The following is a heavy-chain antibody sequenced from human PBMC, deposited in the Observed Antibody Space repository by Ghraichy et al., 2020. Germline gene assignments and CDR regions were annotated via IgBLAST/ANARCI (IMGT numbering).Heavy chain of an antibody. CDR2: INPSGGVT. CDR3: AGEGAAACFDF. Sequence: ASVKVSCKASGYTFTTYYLHWVRQAPGQGLEWMGIINPSGGVTSYAQKFQGRLTMTRDTSTTTVYMDLSSLTSGDTALYYCAGEGAAACFDFWGLGTLVPVSS. V-gene: IGHV1-46*01. D-gene: IGHD6-13*01. J-gene: IGHJ4*02. CDR1: GYTFTTYY.